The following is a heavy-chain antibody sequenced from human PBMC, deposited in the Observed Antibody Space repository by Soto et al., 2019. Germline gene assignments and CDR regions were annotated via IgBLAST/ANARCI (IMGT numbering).Heavy chain of an antibody. Sequence: QVQLVESGGGVVQPGRSLRLSCAASGFTFSSYAMHWVRQAPGKGLECVAVISYDGSNKYYADSVKGRFTISRDNSKNTLYLQMNSLRAEDTAVYYCARESAAAPYYYYYGMDVWGQGTTVTVSS. CDR3: ARESAAAPYYYYYGMDV. CDR2: ISYDGSNK. J-gene: IGHJ6*02. D-gene: IGHD6-13*01. V-gene: IGHV3-30-3*01. CDR1: GFTFSSYA.